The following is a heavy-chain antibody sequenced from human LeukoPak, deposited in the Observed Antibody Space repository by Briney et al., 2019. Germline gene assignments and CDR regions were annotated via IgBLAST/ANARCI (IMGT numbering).Heavy chain of an antibody. CDR3: ARGPRNDP. CDR2: VHPNSGNT. CDR1: GYPFTTWE. Sequence: ASVKISCKTSGYPFTTWEINWVRHAAGQGLEWMVSVHPNSGNTAYAQKFQGRVTMTRDTSISTAYMELSGLRFDDMAVYYCARGPRNDPWGQGTLVTVSS. D-gene: IGHD1-14*01. J-gene: IGHJ5*02. V-gene: IGHV1-8*01.